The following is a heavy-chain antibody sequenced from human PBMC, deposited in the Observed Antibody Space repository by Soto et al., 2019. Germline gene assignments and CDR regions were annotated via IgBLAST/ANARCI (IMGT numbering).Heavy chain of an antibody. CDR2: ISGSGGST. J-gene: IGHJ6*02. D-gene: IGHD3-3*01. V-gene: IGHV3-23*01. Sequence: GGSLRLSCAASGFTFSSYAMSWVRQAPGMGLEWVSSISGSGGSTYYADSVKGRFTISRDNSKSTLYLQMNSLRADDAAMYYCAKDEIGDFNYYGMDVWGQGTTVTVSS. CDR1: GFTFSSYA. CDR3: AKDEIGDFNYYGMDV.